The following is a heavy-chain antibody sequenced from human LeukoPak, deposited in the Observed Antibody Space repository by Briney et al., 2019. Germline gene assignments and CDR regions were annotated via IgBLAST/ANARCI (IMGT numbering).Heavy chain of an antibody. CDR2: IYSGGST. Sequence: GGSLRLSCAASGFTVSSNYMSWVRQAPGKGLEWVSVIYSGGSTYYADSVKGRFTISRDNSKTTLYLQMNSLRAEDTAVYYCARDSSSYYGMDVWGQGTTLTVS. V-gene: IGHV3-53*01. CDR1: GFTVSSNY. D-gene: IGHD6-6*01. CDR3: ARDSSSYYGMDV. J-gene: IGHJ6*02.